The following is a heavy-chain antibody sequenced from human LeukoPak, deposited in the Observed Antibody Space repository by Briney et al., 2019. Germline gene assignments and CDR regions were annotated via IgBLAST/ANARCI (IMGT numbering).Heavy chain of an antibody. J-gene: IGHJ4*02. V-gene: IGHV3-53*01. CDR2: IYSGGST. CDR3: ASGEDYDSSGYRYFDY. D-gene: IGHD3-22*01. CDR1: GFTVSSNY. Sequence: PGGSLRLSCAASGFTVSSNYMSWVRQAPGKGLEWVSVIYSGGSTYYADSVKGRFTISRDNSKNTLYLQMNSLRAEDTAVYYCASGEDYDSSGYRYFDYWGQGTLVTVSS.